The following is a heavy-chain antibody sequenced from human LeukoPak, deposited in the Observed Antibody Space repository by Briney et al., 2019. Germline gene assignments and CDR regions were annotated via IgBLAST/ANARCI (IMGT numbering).Heavy chain of an antibody. CDR2: ISSSGSTI. CDR1: GFTFSDYY. Sequence: KPGGSLRLSCAASGFTFSDYYMSWIRQAPGKGLEWVSYISSSGSTIYYADSVKGRFTISRDNAKNSLYLQMNSLRAEDTAVYYCARVRTTVTTNWFDPWGQGTLVTVSS. D-gene: IGHD4-11*01. J-gene: IGHJ5*02. CDR3: ARVRTTVTTNWFDP. V-gene: IGHV3-11*01.